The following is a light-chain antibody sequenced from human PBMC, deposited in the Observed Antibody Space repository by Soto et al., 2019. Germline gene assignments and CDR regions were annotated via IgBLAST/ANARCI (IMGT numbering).Light chain of an antibody. V-gene: IGKV3-15*01. Sequence: EVVMRQSPATLSLSPWERATLSCRASQSVSSNLAWYQQKPGQAPRLLIYGESARATGIPARFSGSGSGTEFTLTISSLQSEDFAVYFCQQYYDWPRTFGQGTKVDIK. J-gene: IGKJ1*01. CDR1: QSVSSN. CDR2: GES. CDR3: QQYYDWPRT.